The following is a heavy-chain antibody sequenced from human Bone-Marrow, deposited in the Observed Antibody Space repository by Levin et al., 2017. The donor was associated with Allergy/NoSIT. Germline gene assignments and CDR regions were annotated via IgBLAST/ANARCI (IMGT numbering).Heavy chain of an antibody. Sequence: PGESLKISCKASGYTFTSYDINWVRQATGQGLEWMGWMNPNSGNTGHAQKFQGRVTMTRNTSISTAYMELSSLRSEDTAVYYCARGTVVVVAALEVVWFDPWGQGTLVTVSS. D-gene: IGHD2-15*01. J-gene: IGHJ5*02. CDR3: ARGTVVVVAALEVVWFDP. V-gene: IGHV1-8*01. CDR2: MNPNSGNT. CDR1: GYTFTSYD.